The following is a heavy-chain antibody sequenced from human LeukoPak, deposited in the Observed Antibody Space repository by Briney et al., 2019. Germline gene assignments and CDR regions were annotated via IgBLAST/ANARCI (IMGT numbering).Heavy chain of an antibody. CDR1: GFTFSSYG. J-gene: IGHJ4*02. Sequence: GRSLRLSCAASGFTFSSYGMHWVRQAPGKGLEWVAVISYDGSNKYYADSVKGRFTISRDNSKNTLYLQMNSLRAEDTAVYYCAKDRGVFDSSGCAFDYWGQGTLVTVSS. V-gene: IGHV3-30*18. D-gene: IGHD3-22*01. CDR3: AKDRGVFDSSGCAFDY. CDR2: ISYDGSNK.